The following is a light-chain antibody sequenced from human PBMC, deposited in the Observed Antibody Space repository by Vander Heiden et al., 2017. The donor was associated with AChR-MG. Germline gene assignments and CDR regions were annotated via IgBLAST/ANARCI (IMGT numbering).Light chain of an antibody. Sequence: EIVMTQSPATLSVSPGDRATLSCRASQRVSSNLAWYQQKPGQAPRLLIYGASTRATGIPARFSGSGSGTEFTLTISSLQSEDFAVYYCQQYNNWGTFGQGTKVEIK. CDR3: QQYNNWGT. CDR2: GAS. V-gene: IGKV3-15*01. J-gene: IGKJ1*01. CDR1: QRVSSN.